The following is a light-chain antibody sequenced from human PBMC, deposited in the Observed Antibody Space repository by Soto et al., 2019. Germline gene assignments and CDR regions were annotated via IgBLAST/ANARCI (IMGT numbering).Light chain of an antibody. CDR3: QQYGSSGT. J-gene: IGKJ1*01. CDR2: DAS. CDR1: QSVRSS. Sequence: IVMTQSPGTLSVSPGERATLFCRASQSVRSSLAWYQQKPGQAPRLFIYDASTRATGIPARFSGSGSGTDFTLTISRLEPEDFAVYYCQQYGSSGTFGQGTKVDIK. V-gene: IGKV3-20*01.